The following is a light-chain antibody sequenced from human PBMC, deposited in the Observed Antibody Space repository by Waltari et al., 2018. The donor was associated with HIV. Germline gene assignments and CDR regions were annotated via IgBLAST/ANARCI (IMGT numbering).Light chain of an antibody. CDR2: EVS. Sequence: QSALTQPASVSGSPGQSITISCTGTSSDVGSYNLVSWYQQHPGKAPKLMIYEVSKRPSGVSNRFSGSKAGNTASLIISGLQAEDEADYYCCSYAGSSTFRVFGGGTKLTVL. J-gene: IGLJ2*01. V-gene: IGLV2-23*02. CDR3: CSYAGSSTFRV. CDR1: SSDVGSYNL.